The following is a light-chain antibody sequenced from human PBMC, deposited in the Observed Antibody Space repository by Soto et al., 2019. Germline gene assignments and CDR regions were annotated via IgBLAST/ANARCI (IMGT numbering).Light chain of an antibody. V-gene: IGKV3-20*01. J-gene: IGKJ1*01. CDR2: GAS. CDR1: QSVSSSY. CDR3: QQYGSSRWK. Sequence: EIVLTQSPGTLSLSPGERATLSCRSIQSVSSSYLAWYQQKPGQAPRLLIYGASSRATGIPDRFSGSGSGTDFTLTISRLEPEDFAVYYCQQYGSSRWKFGQGTKVDIK.